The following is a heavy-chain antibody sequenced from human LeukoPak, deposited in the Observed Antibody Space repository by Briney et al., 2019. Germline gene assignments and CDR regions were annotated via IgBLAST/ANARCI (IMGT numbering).Heavy chain of an antibody. Sequence: KPSETLSLTCAVYGGSFSGYYWSWIRQPPGKGLEWIGEINHSGSTNYNPSLKSRVTISVDTSKNQFSLKLSSVTAADTAVYYCAAMIVPALGAFDYWGQGTLVTVSS. V-gene: IGHV4-34*01. CDR1: GGSFSGYY. CDR2: INHSGST. CDR3: AAMIVPALGAFDY. D-gene: IGHD3-22*01. J-gene: IGHJ4*02.